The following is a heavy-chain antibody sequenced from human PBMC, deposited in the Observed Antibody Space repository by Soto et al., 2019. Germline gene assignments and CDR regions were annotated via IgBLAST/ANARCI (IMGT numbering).Heavy chain of an antibody. CDR1: GYTFYSHS. CDR2: ISSDSGNT. CDR3: ARCIPHDYSYGMDV. V-gene: IGHV1-18*01. D-gene: IGHD2-2*02. Sequence: QAQLVQSGAEVKKPGASVKVSCKASGYTFYSHSISWVRQAPGQGLEWRGRISSDSGNTRYAQKFRGRVTMTTDTSTSTVYMELRNLRSDDTAVYYCARCIPHDYSYGMDVWGQGTTVTVSS. J-gene: IGHJ6*02.